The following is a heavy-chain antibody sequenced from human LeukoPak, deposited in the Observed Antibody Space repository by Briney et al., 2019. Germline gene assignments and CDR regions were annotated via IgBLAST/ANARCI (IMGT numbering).Heavy chain of an antibody. CDR3: ARRRYNWNAIDY. Sequence: GGSLRLSCAASGYTFSDYYMSWIRQAPGKGLEWVSYISSSGSTLYYADSVKGRITISRGNAKNSLYLQMNSLRAEDTAVYYCARRRYNWNAIDYWGQGTLVTVSS. V-gene: IGHV3-11*01. D-gene: IGHD1-20*01. CDR2: ISSSGSTL. J-gene: IGHJ4*02. CDR1: GYTFSDYY.